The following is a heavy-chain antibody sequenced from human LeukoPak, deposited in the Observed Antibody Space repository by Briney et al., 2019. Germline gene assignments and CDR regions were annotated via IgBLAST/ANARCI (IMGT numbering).Heavy chain of an antibody. CDR3: SRAEYKLLPNDY. D-gene: IGHD2-15*01. V-gene: IGHV1-8*02. Sequence: ASVKVSCKASGYTFTSYDINWVRQATGQGLEWMGWMNPNSGNTGYAQKFQGRVTMTRDTSTSTVYMELSSLRSEDTAIYYCSRAEYKLLPNDYWGQGTLVTVSS. J-gene: IGHJ4*02. CDR1: GYTFTSYD. CDR2: MNPNSGNT.